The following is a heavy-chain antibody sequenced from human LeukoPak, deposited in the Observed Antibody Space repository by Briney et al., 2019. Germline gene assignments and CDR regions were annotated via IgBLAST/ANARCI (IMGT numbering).Heavy chain of an antibody. CDR3: ARDSIGGGYSYGYRVYHYGMDV. J-gene: IGHJ6*02. CDR1: GYTFTSYD. D-gene: IGHD5-18*01. CDR2: MNPNSGNT. V-gene: IGHV1-8*01. Sequence: ASVKVSCKASGYTFTSYDINWVRQATGQGLEWMGWMNPNSGNTGYAQKFQGRVTMTRNTSISTAYMELSSLRAEDTAVYYCARDSIGGGYSYGYRVYHYGMDVWGQGTTVTVSS.